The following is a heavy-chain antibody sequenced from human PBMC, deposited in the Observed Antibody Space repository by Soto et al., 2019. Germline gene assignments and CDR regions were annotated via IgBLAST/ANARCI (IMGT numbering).Heavy chain of an antibody. V-gene: IGHV1-69*12. CDR2: IIPIFGTA. D-gene: IGHD2-15*01. CDR3: ARDRTCSGGSCYPGYYYYGMDV. Sequence: QVQLVQSGAEVKKPGSSVKVSCKASGGTFSSYAISWVRQAPGQGLEWMGGIIPIFGTANYAQKFQGRVRITADDSPSTAYMELSSLRSEDTAVYYCARDRTCSGGSCYPGYYYYGMDVWGQGTTVTVSS. CDR1: GGTFSSYA. J-gene: IGHJ6*02.